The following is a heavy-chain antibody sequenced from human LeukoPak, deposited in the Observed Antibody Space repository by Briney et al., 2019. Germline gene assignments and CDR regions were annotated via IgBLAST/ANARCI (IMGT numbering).Heavy chain of an antibody. Sequence: GASVKVSCKASGGTFSSYAISWVRQAPGQGLEWMGGIIPIFGTANYAQKFQGRVTITADESTSTAYMELSSLRSEDTAVYYRARYSVQLGAFDIWGQGTMVTVSS. CDR2: IIPIFGTA. J-gene: IGHJ3*02. CDR3: ARYSVQLGAFDI. D-gene: IGHD1-1*01. CDR1: GGTFSSYA. V-gene: IGHV1-69*13.